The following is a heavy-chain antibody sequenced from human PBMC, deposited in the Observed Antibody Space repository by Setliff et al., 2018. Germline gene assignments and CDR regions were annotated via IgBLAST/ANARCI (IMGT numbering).Heavy chain of an antibody. D-gene: IGHD2-21*01. J-gene: IGHJ4*02. Sequence: ASVKVSCKATGGTFRNYGISWVRQAPGQGLEWMGMIITNTGKTSYAQKLQGRVTLTTDTSTSTAYMELRSLRSDDTAVYYCTRSRAPSVVLAADFDFWGQGTPVTVSS. CDR2: IITNTGKT. CDR3: TRSRAPSVVLAADFDF. CDR1: GGTFRNYG. V-gene: IGHV1-18*01.